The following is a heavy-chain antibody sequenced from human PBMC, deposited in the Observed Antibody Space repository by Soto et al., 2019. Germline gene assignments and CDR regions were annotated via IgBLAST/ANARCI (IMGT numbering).Heavy chain of an antibody. CDR2: ISDDGSNT. CDR1: GFTFSRHT. CDR3: AREVYYDFWSGFNPHTYYFDD. Sequence: QVQLVESGGGVVQPGRSLRLSCAASGFTFSRHTMHWVRQAPGKGLEWVAAISDDGSNTYYADSVKGRFTISRDNSKNXSXLXXNSLSSEDTAVQHCAREVYYDFWSGFNPHTYYFDDWGQGTLVTVSS. J-gene: IGHJ4*02. D-gene: IGHD3-3*01. V-gene: IGHV3-30-3*01.